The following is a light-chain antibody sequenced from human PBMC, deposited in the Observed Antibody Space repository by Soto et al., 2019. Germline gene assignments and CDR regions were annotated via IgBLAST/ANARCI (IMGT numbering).Light chain of an antibody. CDR3: HHRSSWPLA. V-gene: IGKV3-11*01. CDR2: DAS. CDR1: QGVSSY. J-gene: IGKJ4*01. Sequence: EIVLTQSPATLSLSPGERATLSCRASQGVSSYLAWYQQKPGQAPTLLISDASNRTTGVPARFSGSGSGTDFTLTISSLEPEDFAVYYCHHRSSWPLAFGGGTKLEIK.